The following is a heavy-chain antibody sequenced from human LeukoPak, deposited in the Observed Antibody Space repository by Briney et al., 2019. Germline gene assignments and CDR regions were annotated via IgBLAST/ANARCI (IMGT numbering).Heavy chain of an antibody. CDR1: GFTFSNAW. D-gene: IGHD3-3*01. J-gene: IGHJ3*02. V-gene: IGHV3-15*01. CDR3: TSSRLYDFWSGYLDAFDI. CDR2: IKSKTDGGTS. Sequence: PGGSLRLSCAASGFTFSNAWMSWVRQAPGKGLEWVGRIKSKTDGGTSDYAAPVKGRFTISRDDSKNTLYLQMNSLKTEDTAVYYCTSSRLYDFWSGYLDAFDIRGQGTMVTVSS.